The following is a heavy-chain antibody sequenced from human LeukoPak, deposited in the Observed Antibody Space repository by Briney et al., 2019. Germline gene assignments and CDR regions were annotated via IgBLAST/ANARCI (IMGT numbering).Heavy chain of an antibody. V-gene: IGHV1-46*01. CDR1: GYTFTMYY. D-gene: IGHD3-10*01. J-gene: IGHJ6*03. CDR2: INPTDGAT. CDR3: AREQRGGLSANLGGLFASYYTYYYMDV. Sequence: ASVKVSCKASGYTFTMYYIHWVRQAPGQGLEWMGVINPTDGATTYAQRFQGKVTMTRDMAMTTVYMDLRGLRSEDTAVSACAREQRGGLSANLGGLFASYYTYYYMDVWGRGTTVTVSS.